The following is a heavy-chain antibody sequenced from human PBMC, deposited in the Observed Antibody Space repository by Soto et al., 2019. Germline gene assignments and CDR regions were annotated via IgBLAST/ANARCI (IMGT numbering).Heavy chain of an antibody. V-gene: IGHV4-59*01. D-gene: IGHD1-7*01. CDR1: GDSFSIYY. CDR2: VSYGGST. J-gene: IGHJ4*02. Sequence: QVQLQESGPRLVRPSETLSLTCTVSGDSFSIYYWTWIRQPPGKGLEWIGYVSYGGSTTYNPSLKSRVTISMDTSKTQFSVILNSVTAADAAVYYCARGGYNWNFFTLDYWGQGFLVTVSS. CDR3: ARGGYNWNFFTLDY.